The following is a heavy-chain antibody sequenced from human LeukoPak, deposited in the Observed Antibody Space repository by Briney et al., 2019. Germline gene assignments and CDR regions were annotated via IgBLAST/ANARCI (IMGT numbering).Heavy chain of an antibody. J-gene: IGHJ4*02. CDR2: IYYTGST. V-gene: IGHV4-39*01. Sequence: PSETLSLTCTVSGGSIRSSNYYWGWLRQPPGKGLEWIGSIYYTGSTYYNPSLKSRVTISVDTSKNQFSLKLSSVTAADTAVYFCAGQGQHNYGYPFVDYWGQGTLVTVSS. CDR1: GGSIRSSNYY. CDR3: AGQGQHNYGYPFVDY. D-gene: IGHD5-18*01.